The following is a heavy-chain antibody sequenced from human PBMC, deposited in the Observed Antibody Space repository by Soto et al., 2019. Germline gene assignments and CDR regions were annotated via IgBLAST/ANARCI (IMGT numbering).Heavy chain of an antibody. J-gene: IGHJ4*02. D-gene: IGHD1-1*01. V-gene: IGHV4-39*01. CDR1: GGSISSSSYY. CDR2: IYYSGST. CDR3: AGPPERAGTTETGWPFDY. Sequence: SETLSLTCTVSGGSISSSSYYWGWIRQPPGKGLEWIGSIYYSGSTYYNPSLKSRVTISVDTSMNQFSLKLSSVTAADTAVYYCAGPPERAGTTETGWPFDYWGQGTLVTVSS.